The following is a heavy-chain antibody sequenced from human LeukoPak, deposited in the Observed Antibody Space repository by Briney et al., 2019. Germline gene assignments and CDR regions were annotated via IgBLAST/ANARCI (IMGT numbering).Heavy chain of an antibody. D-gene: IGHD6-19*01. CDR3: ARVAGTGYGYYYYYYMDV. CDR2: IYHSGST. Sequence: KPSETLSLTCAVSGYSISSGYYWGWIRQPPGKGLEWIGSIYHSGSTYYNPSLKSRVTISVDTSKNQFSLKLSSVTAADTAVYYCARVAGTGYGYYYYYYMDVWGKGTTVTVSS. J-gene: IGHJ6*03. CDR1: GYSISSGYY. V-gene: IGHV4-38-2*01.